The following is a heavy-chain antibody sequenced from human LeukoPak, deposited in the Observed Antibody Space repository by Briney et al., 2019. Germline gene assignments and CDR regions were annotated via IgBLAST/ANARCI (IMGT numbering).Heavy chain of an antibody. CDR1: GFNFNKYD. CDR3: AKGGWLDD. Sequence: GGSLRLSCAASGFNFNKYDMTWARQAPGKGLEWVSTITGRSDKTYYTDSVKGRFVTSRDNSKDTLYLQMSGLRAEDTALYYCAKGGWLDDLGQGALVTVSS. V-gene: IGHV3-23*01. D-gene: IGHD6-19*01. J-gene: IGHJ4*02. CDR2: ITGRSDKT.